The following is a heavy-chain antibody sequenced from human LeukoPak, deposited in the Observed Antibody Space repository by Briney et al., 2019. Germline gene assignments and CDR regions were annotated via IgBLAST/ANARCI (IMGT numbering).Heavy chain of an antibody. CDR3: ARVKPPYCSGGSCYYSYYGMDV. J-gene: IGHJ6*02. CDR1: GYTFTGYY. Sequence: ASVKVSCKASGYTFTGYYMHWVRQTPGQGLEWMGRINPNSGGTNYAQKFQGRVTMTRDTSISTAYMELSRLRSDGTAVYYCARVKPPYCSGGSCYYSYYGMDVWGQGTTVTVSS. V-gene: IGHV1-2*06. CDR2: INPNSGGT. D-gene: IGHD2-15*01.